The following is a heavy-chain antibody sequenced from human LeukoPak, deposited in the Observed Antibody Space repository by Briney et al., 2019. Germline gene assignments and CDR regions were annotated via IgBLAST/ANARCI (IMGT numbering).Heavy chain of an antibody. CDR1: GFTFSSYW. Sequence: PGGSLRLSCAASGFTFSSYWMHWVRQAPGKGLVWVSRINSDGSSTSYADSVKGRFTISRDNAKNTLYLQMNSLRAEDTAVYYCARVGDSSGYYSSYWGQGTLVTVSS. D-gene: IGHD3-22*01. CDR2: INSDGSST. V-gene: IGHV3-74*01. J-gene: IGHJ4*02. CDR3: ARVGDSSGYYSSY.